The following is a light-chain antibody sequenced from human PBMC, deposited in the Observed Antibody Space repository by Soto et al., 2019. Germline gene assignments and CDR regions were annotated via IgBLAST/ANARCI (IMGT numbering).Light chain of an antibody. J-gene: IGKJ1*01. CDR3: QQYGSSPRT. Sequence: EIVMTQSPATLSVSPGERATLSCRASQSLSFNLAWYQQKPGQAPRLLIYAASTRATGIPARFSGSGSGTDFTLAISRLEPEDFAVYYCQQYGSSPRTFGQGTKV. CDR1: QSLSFN. CDR2: AAS. V-gene: IGKV3-15*01.